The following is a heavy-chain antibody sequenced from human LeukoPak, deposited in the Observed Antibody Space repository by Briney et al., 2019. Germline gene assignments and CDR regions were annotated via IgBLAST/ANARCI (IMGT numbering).Heavy chain of an antibody. J-gene: IGHJ4*02. CDR3: AGYSSFDC. CDR1: GFTVSNNY. V-gene: IGHV3-53*01. D-gene: IGHD3-22*01. Sequence: GGSLRLSCAASGFTVSNNYMSWVRQAPGKGLEWVSLIYSGGSTKYADSVKGRFTISRDNSRNTLYLEMNSLRAEDTAVYYCAGYSSFDCWGQGTLVTVSS. CDR2: IYSGGST.